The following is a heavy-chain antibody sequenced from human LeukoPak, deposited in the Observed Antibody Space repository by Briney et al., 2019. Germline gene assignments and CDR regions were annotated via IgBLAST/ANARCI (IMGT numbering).Heavy chain of an antibody. CDR2: VSGSGDST. CDR3: AKGRHSSSGMFDY. V-gene: IGHV3-23*01. Sequence: PGGSLRLSCAASGFTFNNYAMTWVRQAPGKGLEWVSTVSGSGDSTYYADSVKGRFTISRDNSKNTLYIKMNSLRAEDTAIYYCAKGRHSSSGMFDYWGQGTLVTVSS. D-gene: IGHD1-26*01. CDR1: GFTFNNYA. J-gene: IGHJ4*02.